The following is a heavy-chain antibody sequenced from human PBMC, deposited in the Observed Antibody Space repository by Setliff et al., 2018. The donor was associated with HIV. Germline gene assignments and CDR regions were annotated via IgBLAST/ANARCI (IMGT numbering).Heavy chain of an antibody. CDR1: GGSITSSY. Sequence: SETLSLTCTVSGGSITSSYWSWIRQPAGKGLEWIGRIYTSGCTNYNPSLKNRLTMSLDTSKQQFSLRLSSVTAADTAIYYCARGGPPVPCTSVSCPPYYYMDVWGKGATVTVSS. D-gene: IGHD2-2*01. V-gene: IGHV4-4*07. J-gene: IGHJ6*03. CDR3: ARGGPPVPCTSVSCPPYYYMDV. CDR2: IYTSGCT.